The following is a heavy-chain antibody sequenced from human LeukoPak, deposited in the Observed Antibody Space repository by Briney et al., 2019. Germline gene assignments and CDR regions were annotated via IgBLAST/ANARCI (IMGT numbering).Heavy chain of an antibody. J-gene: IGHJ4*02. V-gene: IGHV3-7*03. CDR2: IKQDGSEK. Sequence: GGSLRLSCAASGFTFSSYWMSWVRQARGKGLEWVANIKQDGSEKYYVDSVKGRFTISRDNAKNSLYLQMNSLRAEDTAVYYCARGYSGYDSPSYFDYWGQGTLVTVSS. CDR1: GFTFSSYW. D-gene: IGHD5-12*01. CDR3: ARGYSGYDSPSYFDY.